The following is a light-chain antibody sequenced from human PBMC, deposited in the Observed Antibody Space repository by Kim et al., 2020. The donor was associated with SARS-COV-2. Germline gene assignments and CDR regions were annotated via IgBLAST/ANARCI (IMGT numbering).Light chain of an antibody. J-gene: IGLJ2*01. CDR1: KLGDKY. CDR2: QNN. V-gene: IGLV3-1*01. Sequence: ASPGQTASITCSGDKLGDKYACWYQQKPGQSPVMVIYQNNKRPSWIPERFSGSNSGNAATLTISGTQAVDEADYYCQAWDSSTAIFGGGTKLTVL. CDR3: QAWDSSTAI.